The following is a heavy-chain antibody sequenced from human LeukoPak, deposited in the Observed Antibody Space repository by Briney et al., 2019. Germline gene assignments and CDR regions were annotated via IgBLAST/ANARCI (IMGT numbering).Heavy chain of an antibody. D-gene: IGHD3-10*01. V-gene: IGHV5-51*01. J-gene: IGHJ4*02. CDR1: GYLFTDYW. CDR3: ARQSRDGSKTRGYYFDH. Sequence: GESLKIPCQASGYLFTDYWIGWVRQMPGKGLDSMGIIYPGDSDTAYSPFFQGQVTISVDKSISTVYLQWSSLKASDTAMYYCARQSRDGSKTRGYYFDHWGQGTLVTVSS. CDR2: IYPGDSDT.